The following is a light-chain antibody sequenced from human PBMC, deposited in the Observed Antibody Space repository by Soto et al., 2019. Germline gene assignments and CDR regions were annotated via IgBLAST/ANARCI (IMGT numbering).Light chain of an antibody. CDR3: QSYDSSDVV. CDR2: GNS. CDR1: SSNIGAGYD. V-gene: IGLV1-40*01. J-gene: IGLJ2*01. Sequence: QSVLTQPPSVSGAPGQRVTISCTGSSSNIGAGYDVHWYQQLPVTAPKLLIYGNSNRPSGVPDRFSGSKSGTSASLAITGLQAEDEADYYCQSYDSSDVVFGGGTQLTVL.